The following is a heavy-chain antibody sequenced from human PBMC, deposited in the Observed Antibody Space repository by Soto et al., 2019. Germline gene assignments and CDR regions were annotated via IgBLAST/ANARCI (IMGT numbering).Heavy chain of an antibody. CDR1: GFTFSSYA. Sequence: EVQLLESGGGLVQPGGSLRLSCAASGFTFSSYAMSWVRQAPGKGLEWVSAISGSGGSTYYADSVKGRFTISRDNSKNTLYLQMNSLRAEDTAVYYCAKQGYYYDSSGYSPFDYWGQGTLVTVSS. V-gene: IGHV3-23*01. D-gene: IGHD3-22*01. CDR2: ISGSGGST. CDR3: AKQGYYYDSSGYSPFDY. J-gene: IGHJ4*02.